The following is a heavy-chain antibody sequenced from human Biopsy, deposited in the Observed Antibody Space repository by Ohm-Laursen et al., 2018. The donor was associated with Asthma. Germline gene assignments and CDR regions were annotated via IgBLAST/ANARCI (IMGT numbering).Heavy chain of an antibody. CDR1: GFTVSRDH. CDR3: ATLRVYCRGANCFFFNY. V-gene: IGHV4-31*02. J-gene: IGHJ4*02. CDR2: IYYSGST. D-gene: IGHD2-2*01. Sequence: LSCAASGFTVSRDHMFWIRQLPGKGLEWIGYIYYSGSTYYNPSLKSRVTISVDTSQNQFSLNLNSVTAADTAVYYCATLRVYCRGANCFFFNYWGQGTLVTVSS.